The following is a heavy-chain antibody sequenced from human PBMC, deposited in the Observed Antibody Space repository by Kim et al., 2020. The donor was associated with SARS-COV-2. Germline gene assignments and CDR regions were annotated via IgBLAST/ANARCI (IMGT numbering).Heavy chain of an antibody. Sequence: GGSLRLSCAASGFTFDDYAMHWVRQAPGKGLEWVSGISWNSGSIGYADSVKGRFTISRDNAKNSLYLQMNSLRAEDTALYYCAKDMGQRYFDWLLSPPPYYYGMDVWGQGTTVTVSS. J-gene: IGHJ6*02. D-gene: IGHD3-9*01. CDR2: ISWNSGSI. CDR3: AKDMGQRYFDWLLSPPPYYYGMDV. V-gene: IGHV3-9*01. CDR1: GFTFDDYA.